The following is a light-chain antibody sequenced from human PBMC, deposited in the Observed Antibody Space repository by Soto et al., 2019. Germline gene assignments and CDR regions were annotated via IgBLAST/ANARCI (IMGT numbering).Light chain of an antibody. CDR3: TSWTSSSTYV. CDR1: SSDVGGYNY. CDR2: LVS. J-gene: IGLJ1*01. V-gene: IGLV2-14*01. Sequence: QSALTQPASVSGSPGQSITISCTGTSSDVGGYNYVSWYQQHPDKAPKLMIYLVSNRPSGISDRFSGSKSDNTASLTISGLQAEDEADYYCTSWTSSSTYVFGTGTKVTVL.